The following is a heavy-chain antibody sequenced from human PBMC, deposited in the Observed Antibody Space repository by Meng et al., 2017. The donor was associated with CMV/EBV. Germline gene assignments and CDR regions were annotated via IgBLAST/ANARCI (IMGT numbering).Heavy chain of an antibody. CDR1: GGSISSYY. D-gene: IGHD4-17*01. Sequence: SETLSLTCTVSGGSISSYYWSWIRQPPGKGLEWIGYIYYSGSTNYNPSLKSRVTISVDTSKNQFSLKLSSVTAADTAVYYCARDVGGDYRNDYYYYYYGMDVWGQGTTVTVSS. CDR2: IYYSGST. J-gene: IGHJ6*02. V-gene: IGHV4-59*01. CDR3: ARDVGGDYRNDYYYYYYGMDV.